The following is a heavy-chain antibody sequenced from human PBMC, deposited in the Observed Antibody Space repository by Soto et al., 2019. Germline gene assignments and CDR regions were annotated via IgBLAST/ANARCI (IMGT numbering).Heavy chain of an antibody. CDR3: ARDRGVDTDEYGMDV. D-gene: IGHD5-18*01. V-gene: IGHV3-30-3*01. CDR2: ISYDGSNK. CDR1: GFTFSSYA. J-gene: IGHJ6*02. Sequence: QVQLVESGGGVVQPGRSLRLSCAASGFTFSSYAMHWVRQAPGKGLEWVAVISYDGSNKYYADSVKGRFTISRDNSKNTVYLQMNSLRAEDTAVYYCARDRGVDTDEYGMDVWGQGTTVTVSS.